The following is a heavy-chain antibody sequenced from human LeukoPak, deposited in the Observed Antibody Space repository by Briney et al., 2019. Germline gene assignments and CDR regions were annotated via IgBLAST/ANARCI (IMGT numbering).Heavy chain of an antibody. V-gene: IGHV3-30-3*01. CDR3: ARDGYKSLDC. CDR1: GFTLSSYA. D-gene: IGHD5-24*01. CDR2: ISYDGSII. Sequence: PGRSLRLSCAASGFTLSSYAIHWVRQAPGKGLEWVAVISYDGSIIYYADSVKGRFTISRDNSMNTLYLQMNSLRAEDTAVYYCARDGYKSLDCWGQGTLVTVSS. J-gene: IGHJ4*02.